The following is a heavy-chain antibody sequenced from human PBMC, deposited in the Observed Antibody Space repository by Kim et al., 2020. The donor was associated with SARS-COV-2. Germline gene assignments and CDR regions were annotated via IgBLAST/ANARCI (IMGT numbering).Heavy chain of an antibody. V-gene: IGHV3-74*01. CDR3: ARRSGYYNYYYYGMDV. Sequence: SVNGRFTISRDNAKNTLYLQMKSLRAEDTAVYYCARRSGYYNYYYYGMDVWGQGTAVTVSS. J-gene: IGHJ6*02. D-gene: IGHD3-22*01.